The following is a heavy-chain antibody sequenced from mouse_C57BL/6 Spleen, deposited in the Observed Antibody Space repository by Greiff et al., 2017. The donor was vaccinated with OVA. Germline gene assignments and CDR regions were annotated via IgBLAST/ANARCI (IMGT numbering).Heavy chain of an antibody. Sequence: VQLQQSGPELVKPGASVKISCKASGYTFTDYYMNWVKQSHGKSLEWIGDINPNNGGTSYNQKFKGKATLTVDKSSSTAYMELRSLTSEDSAVYYCARARYYGSSDYWGQGTTLTVSS. V-gene: IGHV1-26*01. CDR3: ARARYYGSSDY. CDR2: INPNNGGT. D-gene: IGHD1-1*01. J-gene: IGHJ2*01. CDR1: GYTFTDYY.